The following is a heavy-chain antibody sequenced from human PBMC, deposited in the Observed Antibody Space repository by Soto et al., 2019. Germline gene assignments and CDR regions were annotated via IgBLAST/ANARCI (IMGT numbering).Heavy chain of an antibody. J-gene: IGHJ2*01. V-gene: IGHV2-5*02. D-gene: IGHD6-19*01. CDR2: IYWDDST. Sequence: QITLKESGPTVVKPTQTLTLTCTFSGFSVSTTGVGVAWIRQPPGKALAWLALIYWDDSTLYSPSLRSRLTITSDTSKNQVVLTMTNVDPADTATYFCADAPSVAGRNWYFDFWGRGTLVTVSS. CDR1: GFSVSTTGVG. CDR3: ADAPSVAGRNWYFDF.